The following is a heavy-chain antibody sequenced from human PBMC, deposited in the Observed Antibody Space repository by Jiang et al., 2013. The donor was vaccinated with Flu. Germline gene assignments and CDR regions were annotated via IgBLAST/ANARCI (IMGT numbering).Heavy chain of an antibody. J-gene: IGHJ3*02. D-gene: IGHD6-25*01. V-gene: IGHV5-51*01. Sequence: EVKKPGESLKISCKGFGYSFTSYWIGWVRQMPGKGLEWMGIIYPGDSDTRYSPSFEGQVTFSADKSISTAYLQWSSLKASDTAMYYCARQSGYSAGIWDAFDIWGQGTMVTVSS. CDR3: ARQSGYSAGIWDAFDI. CDR1: GYSFTSYW. CDR2: IYPGDSDT.